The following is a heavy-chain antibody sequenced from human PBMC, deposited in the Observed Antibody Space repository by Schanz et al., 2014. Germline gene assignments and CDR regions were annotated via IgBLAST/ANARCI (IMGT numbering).Heavy chain of an antibody. J-gene: IGHJ4*02. Sequence: QVQLVESGGGVVQPGRSLRLSCAASGFTFSKYGMHWVRQAPGKGLEWVAFIRYDGSNKYYADSVKGRFTISRDNSKNTLYLQMNSLRAEDTAVYYCPTETLDYWGQGTLVTVSS. CDR3: PTETLDY. CDR2: IRYDGSNK. V-gene: IGHV3-30*02. CDR1: GFTFSKYG.